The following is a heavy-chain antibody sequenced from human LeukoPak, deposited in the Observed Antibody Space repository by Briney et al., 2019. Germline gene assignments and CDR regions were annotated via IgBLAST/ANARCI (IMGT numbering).Heavy chain of an antibody. CDR1: GGSISNYY. CDR3: ARAPERWYSYGSYTYHYMDV. D-gene: IGHD3-10*01. Sequence: SETLSLTCSVSGGSISNYYWNWIRQPPGKGLEWIGSISYSGSTNYNPSLESRVTISVDKSKNQISLKVSSVTAAATAIYYCARAPERWYSYGSYTYHYMDVWGRGTTVTVSS. CDR2: ISYSGST. V-gene: IGHV4-59*01. J-gene: IGHJ6*03.